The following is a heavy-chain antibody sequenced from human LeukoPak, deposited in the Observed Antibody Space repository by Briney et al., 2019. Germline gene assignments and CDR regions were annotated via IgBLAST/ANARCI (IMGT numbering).Heavy chain of an antibody. J-gene: IGHJ4*02. CDR3: ARRYDFWSGYPTAFDY. CDR2: INPNTGGT. Sequence: ASVKVSCKASGYTFTGYYMYWVRQAPGQGLEWMGFINPNTGGTIYAQKFQARVTMTRDTSISTAYMELRGLISDDTAVYYCARRYDFWSGYPTAFDYWGQGTLVTVS. CDR1: GYTFTGYY. D-gene: IGHD3-3*01. V-gene: IGHV1-2*02.